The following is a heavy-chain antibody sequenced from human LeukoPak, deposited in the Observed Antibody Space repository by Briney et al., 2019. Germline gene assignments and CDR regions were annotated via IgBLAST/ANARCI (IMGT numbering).Heavy chain of an antibody. Sequence: GGSLRLSCAASGFTFSSYWMHWVRQAPGKGLVWVSRINSDGSSTSYADSVKGRFTISRDNAKNTLYLQMNSLRAEDTAVYYCARGPDYYDSSGRIDYWGQGTLVTVSS. V-gene: IGHV3-74*01. D-gene: IGHD3-22*01. CDR2: INSDGSST. CDR1: GFTFSSYW. CDR3: ARGPDYYDSSGRIDY. J-gene: IGHJ4*02.